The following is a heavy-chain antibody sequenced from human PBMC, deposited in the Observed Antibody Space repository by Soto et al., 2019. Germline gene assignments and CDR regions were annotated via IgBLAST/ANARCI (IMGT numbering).Heavy chain of an antibody. D-gene: IGHD6-13*01. CDR2: IDWDDDK. Sequence: SGPTLVNPTQTLTLTCTFSGFSLSTSGMRVSWIGRPPGKALEWLARIDWDDDKFYSRALKTRLTISKDTSKNQVVLTMTNMDPVDTATYYCARDSAAGTGLGYWGQGTLVTVSS. CDR3: ARDSAAGTGLGY. CDR1: GFSLSTSGMR. V-gene: IGHV2-70*04. J-gene: IGHJ4*02.